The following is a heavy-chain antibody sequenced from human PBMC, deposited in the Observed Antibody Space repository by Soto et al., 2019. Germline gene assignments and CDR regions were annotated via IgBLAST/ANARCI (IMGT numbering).Heavy chain of an antibody. D-gene: IGHD3-10*01. CDR2: IYYSGST. V-gene: IGHV4-59*08. J-gene: IGHJ4*02. CDR3: ASTADPITMVRGVIIGPFDY. Sequence: SETLSLSYTVSGGSISSYYWSWIRQPPGKGLEWIGYIYYSGSTNYNPSLKSRVTISVDTSKNQFSLKLSSVTAADTAVYYRASTADPITMVRGVIIGPFDYWGQGTLVTVSS. CDR1: GGSISSYY.